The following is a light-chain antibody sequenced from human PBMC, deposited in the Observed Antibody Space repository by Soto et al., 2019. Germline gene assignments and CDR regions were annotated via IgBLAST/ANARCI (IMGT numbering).Light chain of an antibody. CDR1: DIENKN. Sequence: SYELTQPLSVSVGLGQTARITCGGNDIENKNVHWYQQKPGQAPVLVLFRDSNRPSGISERFSGSNSGNTATLSISGAQDGDEADYYCQVWASNTDVFGSGTKVTVL. CDR2: RDS. V-gene: IGLV3-9*01. CDR3: QVWASNTDV. J-gene: IGLJ1*01.